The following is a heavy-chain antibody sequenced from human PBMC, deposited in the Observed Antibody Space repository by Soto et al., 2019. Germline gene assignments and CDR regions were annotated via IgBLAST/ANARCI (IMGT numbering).Heavy chain of an antibody. CDR2: INHSRST. Sequence: HSETLSLTCTVSGGSISSGGYYWSWIRQHPEKGLEWIGEINHSRSTNYNPSLKIRVTISVDTSKNQFSLKLSFVTAADTAVYYCARDRGYYDFWSGYSALYYYYGMDVWGQGTTVTVSS. V-gene: IGHV4-39*07. CDR1: GGSISSGGYY. CDR3: ARDRGYYDFWSGYSALYYYYGMDV. J-gene: IGHJ6*02. D-gene: IGHD3-3*01.